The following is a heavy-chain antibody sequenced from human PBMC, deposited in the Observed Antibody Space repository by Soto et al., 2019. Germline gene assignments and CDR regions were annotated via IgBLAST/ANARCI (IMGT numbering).Heavy chain of an antibody. CDR2: ISSSSSYI. CDR3: ARSFIAVAGTIDY. J-gene: IGHJ4*02. V-gene: IGHV3-21*01. CDR1: GFTFSSYS. Sequence: EVQLVESGGGLVKPGGSLRLSCAASGFTFSSYSMNWVRQAPGKGLEWVSSISSSSSYIYYADSVKGRFTISRDNAKNSLYLQMNSLRAEDTAVYYCARSFIAVAGTIDYWGQGTLVTVSS. D-gene: IGHD6-19*01.